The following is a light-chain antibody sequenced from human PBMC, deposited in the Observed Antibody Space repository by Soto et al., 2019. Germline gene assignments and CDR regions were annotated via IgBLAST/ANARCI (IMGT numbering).Light chain of an antibody. CDR3: QQYNSYPYT. CDR2: KGS. V-gene: IGKV1-5*03. CDR1: QSISSW. J-gene: IGKJ2*01. Sequence: DIQMTQSPSTLSASVGHRVTITCRASQSISSWLAWYQQKPGKAPKLLIYKGSNLESGVPSRFSGSGSGTEFTLTISSLQPDDFATYYCQQYNSYPYTFGQGTKLEIK.